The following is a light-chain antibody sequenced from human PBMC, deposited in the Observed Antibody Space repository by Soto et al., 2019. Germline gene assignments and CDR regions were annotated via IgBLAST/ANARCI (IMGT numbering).Light chain of an antibody. CDR3: QQRSNGPPLT. V-gene: IGKV3-11*01. Sequence: EIVLTQSPATLSLSPGERATLSCRASQSVSTYLAWYQQKPGQAPRLLSYDASNRATGIPARFSGSGSGTDFTLTISSLEPEDFAVYYCQQRSNGPPLTFGGGTQVEIK. CDR2: DAS. J-gene: IGKJ4*01. CDR1: QSVSTY.